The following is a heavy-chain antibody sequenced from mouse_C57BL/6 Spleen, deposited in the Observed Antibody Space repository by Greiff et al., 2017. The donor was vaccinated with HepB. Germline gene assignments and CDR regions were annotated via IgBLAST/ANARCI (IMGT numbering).Heavy chain of an antibody. J-gene: IGHJ4*01. V-gene: IGHV5-4*01. CDR3: AREDTKRYYAMGY. CDR1: GFTFSSYA. CDR2: ISDGGSYT. Sequence: EVKLVESGGGLVKPGGSLKLSCAASGFTFSSYAMSWVRQTPEKRLEWVATISDGGSYTYYPDNVKGRFTISRDNATNNQYLQMSHLKSEDTAMYYCAREDTKRYYAMGYWGQGTSVTVSS. D-gene: IGHD1-1*01.